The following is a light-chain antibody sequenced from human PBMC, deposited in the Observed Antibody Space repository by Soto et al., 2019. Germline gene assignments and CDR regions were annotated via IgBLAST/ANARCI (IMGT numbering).Light chain of an antibody. V-gene: IGLV2-14*01. Sequence: QSVLTQPASVSGSPGQSITISCTGTSSDVGGYNYVSWYQQHPGIAPKLLIYGVTNRPSGVSTRFSGSKSGNTASLTISGLQAGDEADYHCSSYTSASTLLYLFGTGTKLTVL. J-gene: IGLJ1*01. CDR1: SSDVGGYNY. CDR2: GVT. CDR3: SSYTSASTLLYL.